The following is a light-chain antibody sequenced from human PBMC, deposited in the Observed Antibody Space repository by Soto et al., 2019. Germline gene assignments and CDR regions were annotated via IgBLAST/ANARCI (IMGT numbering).Light chain of an antibody. CDR1: SSDVCGYNY. CDR2: DVS. CDR3: SSYTRRSTRGV. Sequence: QSALTQPASMSGSPGQSITISCTGTSSDVCGYNYVSWYQQHPGKAPKLMIYDVSNRPSGVSNRFSGSKSGNTASLTISGLQAEAGADYNCSSYTRRSTRGVFGGGTKLTVL. V-gene: IGLV2-14*01. J-gene: IGLJ2*01.